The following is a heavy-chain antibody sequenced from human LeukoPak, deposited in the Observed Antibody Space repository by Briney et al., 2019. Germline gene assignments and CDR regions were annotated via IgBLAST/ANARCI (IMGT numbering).Heavy chain of an antibody. D-gene: IGHD5-24*01. CDR3: ARHGRMGTINPSY. CDR1: GGSISNSSYY. Sequence: SETLSLTCTVSGGSISNSSYYWGWIRQPPGKGLEWIESMYYSGSTYYNPSLKSRATISVDTSKNQFSLKLSSVTAADTAVYYCARHGRMGTINPSYWGQGTLVTVSS. J-gene: IGHJ4*02. CDR2: MYYSGST. V-gene: IGHV4-39*01.